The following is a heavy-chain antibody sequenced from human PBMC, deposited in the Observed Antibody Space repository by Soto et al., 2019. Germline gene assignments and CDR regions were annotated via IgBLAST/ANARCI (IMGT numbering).Heavy chain of an antibody. V-gene: IGHV3-33*01. CDR1: GFTFSSYG. CDR2: IWYDGSNK. D-gene: IGHD4-4*01. CDR3: ARDYISMATVTTGHFDR. J-gene: IGHJ5*02. Sequence: PGGSLRLSCAASGFTFSSYGMHWVRQAPGKGLEWVAVIWYDGSNKYYADSVKGRFTISRDNSKNTLYLQMNSLRAEDTAVYYCARDYISMATVTTGHFDRWGQGTLVTVSS.